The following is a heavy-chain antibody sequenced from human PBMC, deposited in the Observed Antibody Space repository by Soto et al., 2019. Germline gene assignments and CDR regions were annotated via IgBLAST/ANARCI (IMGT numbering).Heavy chain of an antibody. Sequence: DVRLVESGGGVVQPGGSLRLSCAASAFTFRSYWMSWVRQAPGKGLEWVANINPDGSEKFYVDSVKGRFTLSRDNARSSLYLQMNSLRAEDTAVYYCARDLFEAARRGEYAFDIWGQGTMVTVSS. V-gene: IGHV3-7*03. CDR2: INPDGSEK. D-gene: IGHD3-16*01. J-gene: IGHJ3*02. CDR3: ARDLFEAARRGEYAFDI. CDR1: AFTFRSYW.